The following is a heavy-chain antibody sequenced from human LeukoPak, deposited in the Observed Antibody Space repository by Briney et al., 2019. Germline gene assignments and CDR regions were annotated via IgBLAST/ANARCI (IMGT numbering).Heavy chain of an antibody. CDR3: ARDKTYCSSTSCLTYAVYYFDY. J-gene: IGHJ4*02. Sequence: GGSLRLSCAASGFTFSSYAMHWVRQAPGKGLEWVAVISYDGSNKYYADSVKGRFTISRDNSKNTLYLQMNSLRAEDTAVYYCARDKTYCSSTSCLTYAVYYFDYWGQGTLVTVSS. V-gene: IGHV3-30-3*01. CDR1: GFTFSSYA. CDR2: ISYDGSNK. D-gene: IGHD2-2*01.